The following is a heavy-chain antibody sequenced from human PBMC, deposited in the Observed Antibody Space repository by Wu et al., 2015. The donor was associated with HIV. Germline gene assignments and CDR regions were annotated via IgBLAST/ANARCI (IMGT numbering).Heavy chain of an antibody. V-gene: IGHV1-69*13. CDR1: GGTFSSYA. Sequence: QVQLIQSGSEVKKPGSSVKISCKTSGGTFSSYAINWVRQAPGQGLEWMGRIIPMFGTPDYARKFLGRVTITADDSTTTSYLELRSLRSQDTGIYFCARRPQLVDQWGQGTLVTVSS. CDR3: ARRPQLVDQ. J-gene: IGHJ4*02. D-gene: IGHD2-15*01. CDR2: IIPMFGTP.